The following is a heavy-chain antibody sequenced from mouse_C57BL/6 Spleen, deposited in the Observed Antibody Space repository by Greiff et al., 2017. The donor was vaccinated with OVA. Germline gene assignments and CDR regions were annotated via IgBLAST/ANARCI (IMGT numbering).Heavy chain of an antibody. V-gene: IGHV5-17*01. CDR2: ISSGSSTI. J-gene: IGHJ2*01. CDR3: ARGLLWDY. D-gene: IGHD2-10*01. CDR1: GFTFSDYG. Sequence: DVKLVESGGGLVKPGGSLKLSCAASGFTFSDYGMHWVRQAPEKGLEWVAYISSGSSTIYYADTVKGRFTITRDNAKNTLFLQMTSLRSEDTAMYYGARGLLWDYWGQGTTLTVSS.